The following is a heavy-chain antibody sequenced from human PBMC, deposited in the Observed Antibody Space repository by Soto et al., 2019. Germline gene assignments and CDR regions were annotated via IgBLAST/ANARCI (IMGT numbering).Heavy chain of an antibody. Sequence: QVQLQQWGAGLLKPSETLSLTCAVYGGSFSGYYWSWIRQPPGKGLEWIGEINHSGSTNYNPSLKSRVTISVDTSKNQFSLKLSSVTAADTAMYYCARAKYQLLLLRTNWFDPWGQGTLVTVSS. V-gene: IGHV4-34*01. CDR2: INHSGST. D-gene: IGHD2-2*01. J-gene: IGHJ5*02. CDR1: GGSFSGYY. CDR3: ARAKYQLLLLRTNWFDP.